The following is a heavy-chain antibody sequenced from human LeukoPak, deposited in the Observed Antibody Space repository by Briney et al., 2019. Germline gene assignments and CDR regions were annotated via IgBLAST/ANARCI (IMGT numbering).Heavy chain of an antibody. CDR2: IYYTGT. V-gene: IGHV4-59*02. CDR1: GGSVTDYY. J-gene: IGHJ4*02. Sequence: SETLSLTCTVSGGSVTDYYWSWIRQSPGKGLEWIGYIYYTGTSYTPSLKSRVTISADTSKNQFSLKLISVTAADTAVYYCARFQSGTTLLGGYLDYWGQGTLVTASS. CDR3: ARFQSGTTLLGGYLDY. D-gene: IGHD1-26*01.